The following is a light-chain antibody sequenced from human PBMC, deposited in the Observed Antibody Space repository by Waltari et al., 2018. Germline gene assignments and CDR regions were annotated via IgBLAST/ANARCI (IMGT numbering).Light chain of an antibody. CDR1: QKIYTY. CDR2: SVS. Sequence: DIQMTQSPSSLSASVGDRVTITCRESQKIYTYLNWYQQKAGKARNPRISSVSTLQSGGPSRFSGSGSGTEFTLTISSLQPEDFATYFCQQSYNTPPMYTFGQGTKLELK. CDR3: QQSYNTPPMYT. V-gene: IGKV1-39*01. J-gene: IGKJ2*01.